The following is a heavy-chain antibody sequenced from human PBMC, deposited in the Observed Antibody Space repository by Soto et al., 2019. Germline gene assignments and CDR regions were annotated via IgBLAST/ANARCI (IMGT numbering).Heavy chain of an antibody. V-gene: IGHV4-34*01. CDR2: INHSGST. J-gene: IGHJ4*02. Sequence: SETLSLTCAVYGGSFSGYYWSWTRQPPGKGLEWIGEINHSGSTNYNPSLKSRVTISVDTSKNQFSLKLSSVTAADTAVYYCARGFRGGYSFWGQGTLVTVSS. CDR3: ARGFRGGYSF. CDR1: GGSFSGYY. D-gene: IGHD5-18*01.